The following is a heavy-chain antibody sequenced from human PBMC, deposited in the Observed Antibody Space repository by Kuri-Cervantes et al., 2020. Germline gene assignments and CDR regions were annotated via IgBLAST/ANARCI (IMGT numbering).Heavy chain of an antibody. CDR1: GGSISSSNW. CDR3: ARAVRFWDFDS. J-gene: IGHJ4*02. Sequence: SETLSLTCAVSGGSISSSNWWIWVRQPPGKGLEWIGEIYHSGSTNYNPSLKSRVTISVDKSKNHFSLKLSSVTAADTAVYYCARAVRFWDFDSWGQGTLVTVSS. V-gene: IGHV4-4*02. CDR2: IYHSGST. D-gene: IGHD3-3*01.